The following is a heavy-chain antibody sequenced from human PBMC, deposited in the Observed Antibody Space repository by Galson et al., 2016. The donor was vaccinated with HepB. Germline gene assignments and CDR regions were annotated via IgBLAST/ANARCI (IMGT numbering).Heavy chain of an antibody. CDR3: ARARSVGLGEWTWYFDL. J-gene: IGHJ2*01. D-gene: IGHD3-16*01. V-gene: IGHV3-13*01. CDR1: GFTFSTGD. Sequence: SLRLSCAASGFTFSTGDLHWVRQATGKGLEWVSAIGLAGDTYYLDSVRGRFTISRENVRNSLYLQMTSQRAGDTAVYYCARARSVGLGEWTWYFDLWGRGTLVTVSS. CDR2: IGLAGDT.